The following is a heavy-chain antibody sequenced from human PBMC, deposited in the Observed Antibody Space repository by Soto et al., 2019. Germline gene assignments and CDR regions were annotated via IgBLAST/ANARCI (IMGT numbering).Heavy chain of an antibody. CDR2: IYWDDTK. Sequence: QITLKESGPTLVKPTQTLTLTCTFSGFSLSTSGVGVGWIRQPPGKALEWLAVIYWDDTKHYSPSLKSRLTITKATSKNQVVLTMTNMDPVDTATYYCAHKGYCDYPIDYWGQGTLVTVSS. J-gene: IGHJ4*02. CDR3: AHKGYCDYPIDY. V-gene: IGHV2-5*02. D-gene: IGHD4-17*01. CDR1: GFSLSTSGVG.